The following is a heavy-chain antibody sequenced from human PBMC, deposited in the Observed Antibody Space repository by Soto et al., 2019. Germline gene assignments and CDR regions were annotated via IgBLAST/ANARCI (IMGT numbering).Heavy chain of an antibody. D-gene: IGHD1-26*01. CDR1: GFNFSSYG. CDR2: ISYDGSNT. J-gene: IGHJ4*02. V-gene: IGHV3-30*18. CDR3: AKEGGLSGSYYISSSYYFDY. Sequence: GGSLRVSCVASGFNFSSYGRHWVRPAPGKGLEWVAIISYDGSNTYYADSVKGRFTISRDNSKNTLYLQMNSLRAEDTSVYYCAKEGGLSGSYYISSSYYFDYWGQGTLVTVSS.